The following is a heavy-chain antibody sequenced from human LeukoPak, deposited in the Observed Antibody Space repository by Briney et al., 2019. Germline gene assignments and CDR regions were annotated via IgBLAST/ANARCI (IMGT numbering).Heavy chain of an antibody. CDR3: ARLYRLSSRVMDAFDI. CDR2: IYYSGST. CDR1: GGSISSYY. J-gene: IGHJ3*02. D-gene: IGHD6-13*01. Sequence: SETLSLTCTVSGGSISSYYWSWIRQPPGKGLEWIGYIYYSGSTNYNPSLKSRVTISVDTSKNQFSLNLSSVTAADTAVYYCARLYRLSSRVMDAFDIWGQGTMVTASS. V-gene: IGHV4-59*08.